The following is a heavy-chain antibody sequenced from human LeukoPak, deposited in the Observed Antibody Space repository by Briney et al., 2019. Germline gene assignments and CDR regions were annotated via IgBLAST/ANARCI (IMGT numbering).Heavy chain of an antibody. V-gene: IGHV3-23*01. CDR3: AKVGGSGSYYKSYFDY. CDR2: ISGSGGST. D-gene: IGHD3-10*01. CDR1: GFTFSSYA. J-gene: IGHJ4*02. Sequence: GGSLRLSCAASGFTFSSYAMSWVRQAPGKGLEWVSAISGSGGSTYYADSVKGRFTISRDNSKNTLYLQMNSLRAEGTAVYYCAKVGGSGSYYKSYFDYWGQGTLVTVSS.